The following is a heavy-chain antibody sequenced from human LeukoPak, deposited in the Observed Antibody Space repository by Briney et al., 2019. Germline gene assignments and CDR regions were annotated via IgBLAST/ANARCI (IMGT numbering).Heavy chain of an antibody. J-gene: IGHJ4*02. CDR1: GFSFRSYV. D-gene: IGHD1-1*01. CDR3: ARHDRSMRFFDY. CDR2: ISDNGDTT. V-gene: IGHV3-23*01. Sequence: EGSLRVSCAASGFSFRSYVMSWVRQAPGKGLEWVSAISDNGDTTYYADSVEGRFTISRDNSKNTVFLQMNSLRAEDTAVYYCARHDRSMRFFDYWGQGTLVTVSS.